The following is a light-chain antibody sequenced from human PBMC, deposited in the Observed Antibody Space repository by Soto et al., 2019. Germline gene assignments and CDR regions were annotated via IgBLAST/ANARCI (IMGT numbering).Light chain of an antibody. CDR1: SSNVGFNA. V-gene: IGLV1-47*02. CDR3: AAWDDSLRGVV. Sequence: QAVVTQPPSASGAPGQRVTLSCVGGSSNVGFNAVNWYQQIPGAAPKLLMHGNSQRPSGVPDRFSGSESGTSASLAIIGLRTEDEAHYYCAAWDDSLRGVVFGGGTKLTVL. J-gene: IGLJ3*02. CDR2: GNS.